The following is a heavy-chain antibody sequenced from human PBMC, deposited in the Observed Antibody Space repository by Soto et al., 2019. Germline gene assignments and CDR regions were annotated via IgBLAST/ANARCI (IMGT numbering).Heavy chain of an antibody. CDR1: GFTFGDYA. D-gene: IGHD3-22*01. Sequence: GGSLRLSCTASGFTFGDYAMSWFRQAPGKGLEWVGFIRSKAYGGTTEYAASVKGRFTISRDDSKSIAYLQMNSLKTEDTAVYYCTRDHRENYYDSSGYYAYRGQGPLFTAPS. V-gene: IGHV3-49*03. J-gene: IGHJ4*02. CDR3: TRDHRENYYDSSGYYAY. CDR2: IRSKAYGGTT.